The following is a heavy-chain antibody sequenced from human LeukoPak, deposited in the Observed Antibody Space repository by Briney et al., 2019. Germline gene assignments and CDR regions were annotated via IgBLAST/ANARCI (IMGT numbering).Heavy chain of an antibody. CDR1: GFTFSNYG. D-gene: IGHD5-24*01. CDR3: ARVKVEMATIGWLDP. Sequence: GRSLRLSCAASGFTFSNYGMHWVRQAPGEGLEWVGVIRYDGTNKYYADSVRGRFTISRDNSTNTLFLQMNSLRADDTAVYYCARVKVEMATIGWLDPWGQGTLVTVSS. CDR2: IRYDGTNK. J-gene: IGHJ5*02. V-gene: IGHV3-33*02.